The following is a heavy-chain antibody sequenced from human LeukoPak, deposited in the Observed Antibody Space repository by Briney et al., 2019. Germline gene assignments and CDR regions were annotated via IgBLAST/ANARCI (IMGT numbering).Heavy chain of an antibody. Sequence: PSETLSLTCTVSGGSISSSSYYWGWIRQPPGKGLEWIGSIYYTGSTYYNPSLKSRVTISVDTSKNQFSLSLSSVTAADTAVYYCARGYSSGWYLDYWGQGTLVTVSS. CDR1: GGSISSSSYY. V-gene: IGHV4-39*07. J-gene: IGHJ4*02. CDR2: IYYTGST. D-gene: IGHD6-19*01. CDR3: ARGYSSGWYLDY.